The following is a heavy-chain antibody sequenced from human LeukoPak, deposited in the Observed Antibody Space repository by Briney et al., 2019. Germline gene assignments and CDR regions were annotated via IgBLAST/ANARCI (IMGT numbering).Heavy chain of an antibody. CDR3: ARVPTIAAAGVCAHWFDP. D-gene: IGHD6-13*01. Sequence: SETLSLTCGVSGYSITSGYYWAWIRQPPGKGLGWIGTMYASGSTYYNPSLKSRVTMSVDTSKNHFSLKVSSVLAADTAIYYCARVPTIAAAGVCAHWFDPWGQGTLVTVSS. CDR2: MYASGST. J-gene: IGHJ5*02. CDR1: GYSITSGYY. V-gene: IGHV4-38-2*01.